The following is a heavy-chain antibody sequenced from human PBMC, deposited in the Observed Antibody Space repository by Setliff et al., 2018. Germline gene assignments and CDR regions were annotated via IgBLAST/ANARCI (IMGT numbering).Heavy chain of an antibody. Sequence: GGSLRLSCAASGFTFSSEYMNWVRQAPGKGLEWVSYISSSSTSIYSDSVKDRFTISRDNAKKSLYLQMDSLRAEDTAVYYCARGQAPLTTVTPNGDYYYYMDVWGKGTTVTVSS. J-gene: IGHJ6*03. CDR3: ARGQAPLTTVTPNGDYYYYMDV. CDR2: ISSSSTSI. V-gene: IGHV3-48*01. CDR1: GFTFSSEY. D-gene: IGHD4-4*01.